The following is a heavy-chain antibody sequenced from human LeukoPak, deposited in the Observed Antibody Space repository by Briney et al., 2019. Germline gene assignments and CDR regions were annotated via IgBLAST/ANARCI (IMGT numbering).Heavy chain of an antibody. CDR2: ISERGGST. CDR1: GISLSNYA. V-gene: IGHV3-23*01. Sequence: GGSLRFSCVVSGISLSNYAMTWVRQAPGKGLEWVSYISERGGSTTYADSVKGRFTISRGTSLNTLYLQMNNLRAEDTAVYFCAKRGVVIRGILVIGYHQEAYHYDFWGQGVLVTVSS. D-gene: IGHD3-10*01. CDR3: AKRGVVIRGILVIGYHQEAYHYDF. J-gene: IGHJ4*02.